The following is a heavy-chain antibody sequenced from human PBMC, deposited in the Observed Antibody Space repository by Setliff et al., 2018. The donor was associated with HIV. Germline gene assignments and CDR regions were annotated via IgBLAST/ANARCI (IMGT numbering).Heavy chain of an antibody. D-gene: IGHD1-1*01. CDR3: ARVGTNWPSWLDP. CDR1: GDSINSGDYY. CDR2: IHSSGGF. J-gene: IGHJ5*02. V-gene: IGHV4-61*02. Sequence: PSETLSLTCTVSGDSINSGDYYWSWLRQPAGERLEYIGRIHSSGGFNYNPSLQSRLTLSIDISKNHFSLKLRSVTAADTAVYYCARVGTNWPSWLDPWGQGTQVTVSS.